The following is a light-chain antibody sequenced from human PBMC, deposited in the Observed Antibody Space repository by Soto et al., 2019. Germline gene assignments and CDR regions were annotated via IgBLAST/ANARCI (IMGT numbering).Light chain of an antibody. CDR3: CSYAGTNTLVV. CDR1: SSDVGGYNY. J-gene: IGLJ2*01. CDR2: DVT. V-gene: IGLV2-11*01. Sequence: QSALTQPRSVSGSPGQSVTLSCTGTSSDVGGYNYVSWYQQHPGKAPKLIISDVTERPSGVPDRFSGSKSGDTASLTISWLQAEDEADYYCCSYAGTNTLVVFGGGTQLTVL.